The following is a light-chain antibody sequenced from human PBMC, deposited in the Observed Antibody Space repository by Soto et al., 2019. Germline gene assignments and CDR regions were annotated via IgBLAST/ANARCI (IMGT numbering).Light chain of an antibody. Sequence: EIVMTQSPATLSVSPGESATLSCRASQSVSSNLAWHQQKPGQAPRILMYDASTRATGISDRFSGSGSGTEFTLTISSLQSEDFAVYYGQQYNNWLITFGQGTRLEI. J-gene: IGKJ5*01. V-gene: IGKV3-15*01. CDR2: DAS. CDR3: QQYNNWLIT. CDR1: QSVSSN.